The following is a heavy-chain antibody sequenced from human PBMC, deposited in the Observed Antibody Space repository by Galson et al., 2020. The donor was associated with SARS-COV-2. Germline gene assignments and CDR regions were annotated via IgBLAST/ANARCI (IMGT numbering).Heavy chain of an antibody. D-gene: IGHD2-15*01. CDR3: ARGIGDCSGGSCSGVYYYYYCGMDV. V-gene: IGHV3-33*01. Sequence: GESLKISCAASGFTFSSYGMHWVRQAPGKGLEWVPVIWYDGSNKYYADSVKGRFTISRDNSKNTLYLQMNSLRAEDTAVYYCARGIGDCSGGSCSGVYYYYYCGMDVWGQVTTVTVSS. CDR1: GFTFSSYG. CDR2: IWYDGSNK. J-gene: IGHJ6*02.